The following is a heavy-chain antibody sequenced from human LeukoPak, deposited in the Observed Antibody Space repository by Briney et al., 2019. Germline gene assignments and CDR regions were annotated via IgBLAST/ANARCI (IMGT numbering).Heavy chain of an antibody. D-gene: IGHD6-13*01. CDR2: IKEDGSEK. J-gene: IGHJ4*02. CDR3: ARDRPMYSTSWYGNDY. V-gene: IGHV3-7*01. Sequence: GGSLRLSCVASGFTFSTYWMSWVRQAPGKGLEWVANIKEDGSEKYYADSVKGRFTISRDNAKNSLSLQMNSLRGEDTAVYYCARDRPMYSTSWYGNDYWGQGTLVTVSS. CDR1: GFTFSTYW.